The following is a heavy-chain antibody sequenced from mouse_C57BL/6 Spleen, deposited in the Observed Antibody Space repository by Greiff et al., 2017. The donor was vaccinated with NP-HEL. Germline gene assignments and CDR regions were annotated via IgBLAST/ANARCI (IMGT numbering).Heavy chain of an antibody. CDR2: ISSGSSTI. CDR3: ARPGPYYYGSSYGYFDV. CDR1: GFTFSDYG. V-gene: IGHV5-17*01. D-gene: IGHD1-1*01. J-gene: IGHJ1*03. Sequence: EVKLMESGGGLVKPGGSLKLSCAASGFTFSDYGMHWVRQAPEKGLEWVAYISSGSSTIYYADTVKGRFTISRDNAKNTLFLQMTSLRSEDTAMYYCARPGPYYYGSSYGYFDVWGTGTTVTVSS.